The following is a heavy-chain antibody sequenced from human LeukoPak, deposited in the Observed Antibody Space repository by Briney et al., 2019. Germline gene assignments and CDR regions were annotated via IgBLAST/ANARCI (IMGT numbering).Heavy chain of an antibody. CDR1: GYTLTELS. J-gene: IGHJ4*02. V-gene: IGHV1-24*01. CDR3: AREGNRSSDSSASYPLDY. Sequence: GASVKVSCKVSGYTLTELSIHWVRQAPGKGLEWMGGLDSEDGETTYAQKFQGRVTMTEDTSIDTAYMELSSLRSEDTAVYYCAREGNRSSDSSASYPLDYWGQGTLVTVSS. D-gene: IGHD1-26*01. CDR2: LDSEDGET.